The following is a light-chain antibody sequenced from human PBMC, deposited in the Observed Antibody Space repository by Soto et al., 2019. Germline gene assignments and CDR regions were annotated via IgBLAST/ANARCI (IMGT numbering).Light chain of an antibody. CDR1: SSGVGGYNY. V-gene: IGLV2-8*01. CDR3: NSYAGSNNWV. CDR2: EVS. J-gene: IGLJ3*02. Sequence: QSALTQPASVSGSPGQSITISCTGTSSGVGGYNYVSWYQQHPGKAPKLMIYEVSKRPSGVPDRFSGSKSGNTASLTVSGLQAEDEADYYCNSYAGSNNWVFGGGTQLTVL.